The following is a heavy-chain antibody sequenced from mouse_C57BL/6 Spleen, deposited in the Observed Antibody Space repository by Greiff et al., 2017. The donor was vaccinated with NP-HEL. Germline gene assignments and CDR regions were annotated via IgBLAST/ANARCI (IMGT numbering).Heavy chain of an antibody. D-gene: IGHD1-1*01. CDR1: GYTFTEYT. Sequence: VQLQQSGAELVKPGASVKLSCKASGYTFTEYTIHWVKQRSGQGLEWIGWFYPGSGSIKYNEKFKDKATLTADKSSSTVYMELSRLTSEDSAVYFCARHEHYYGSSYDWYFDVWGTGTTVTVSS. V-gene: IGHV1-62-2*01. CDR2: FYPGSGSI. J-gene: IGHJ1*03. CDR3: ARHEHYYGSSYDWYFDV.